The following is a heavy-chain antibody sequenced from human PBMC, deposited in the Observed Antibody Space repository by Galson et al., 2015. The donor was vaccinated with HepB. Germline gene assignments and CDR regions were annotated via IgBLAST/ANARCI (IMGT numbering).Heavy chain of an antibody. J-gene: IGHJ4*02. CDR2: ISAKEGKT. CDR3: AREHMPGPWGDY. V-gene: IGHV1-18*01. CDR1: GYTFSNYG. D-gene: IGHD7-27*01. Sequence: SVKVSCKASGYTFSNYGVTWVRQVPGQGLEWMGWISAKEGKTNYEQKFKDRVVMTTDTSTRTAFLELRSLRSDDTAVYYCAREHMPGPWGDYRGQGTPVAVSS.